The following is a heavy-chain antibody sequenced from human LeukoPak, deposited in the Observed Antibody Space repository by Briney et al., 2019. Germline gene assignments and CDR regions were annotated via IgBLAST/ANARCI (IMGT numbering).Heavy chain of an antibody. CDR1: SGSISSSSYY. CDR3: AGMAAAGDFDY. Sequence: SETLSLTCTVSSGSISSSSYYWGWIRQPPGKGLEWIGYIYHSGSTYYNPSLKSRVTISVDRSKNQFSLKLSSVTAADTAVYYCAGMAAAGDFDYWGQGTLVTVSS. J-gene: IGHJ4*02. CDR2: IYHSGST. D-gene: IGHD6-13*01. V-gene: IGHV4-39*07.